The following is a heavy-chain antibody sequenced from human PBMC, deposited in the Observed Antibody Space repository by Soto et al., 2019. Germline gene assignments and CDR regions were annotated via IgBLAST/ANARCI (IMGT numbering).Heavy chain of an antibody. V-gene: IGHV4-31*03. CDR2: IHYTGTA. CDR3: ARSGHYDSSDYYKFFDD. D-gene: IGHD3-22*01. CDR1: GGSISSGGDY. J-gene: IGHJ4*02. Sequence: SETLSLTCTVSGGSISSGGDYWSWIRQHPGKGLEWIGFIHYTGTAYNNPSLQSRVAIPLDTSRNQFSLKLSSVTAADTAVYYCARSGHYDSSDYYKFFDDWGQGTQVTVSS.